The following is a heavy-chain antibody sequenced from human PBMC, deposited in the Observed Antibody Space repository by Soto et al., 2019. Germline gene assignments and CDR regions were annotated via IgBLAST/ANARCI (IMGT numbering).Heavy chain of an antibody. D-gene: IGHD4-4*01. Sequence: QVQLQESGPGLVKPSETLSLTCTVSGGSISSYYWSWIRQPAGKGLEWIGRIYTSGSTNYNPSLKSRVTMSVDTSKNQFSLKLSSVTAADTAVYYCARATTSDYSNYEFRYYYYGMDVWGQGTTVTVSS. V-gene: IGHV4-4*07. CDR2: IYTSGST. CDR1: GGSISSYY. J-gene: IGHJ6*02. CDR3: ARATTSDYSNYEFRYYYYGMDV.